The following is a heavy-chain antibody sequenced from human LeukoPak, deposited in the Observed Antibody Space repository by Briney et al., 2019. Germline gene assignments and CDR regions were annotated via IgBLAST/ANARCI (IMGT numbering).Heavy chain of an antibody. J-gene: IGHJ4*02. D-gene: IGHD2-2*02. V-gene: IGHV3-23*01. CDR2: ISGGGDSE. CDR3: ARAGYCSSTSCYIDC. Sequence: GGSLRLSCTASRFTFNNYAVSWVRPAPGKGLEWVSGISGGGDSEYYADSVKGRFTISRDNAQNTLYLQMNRLRAEETAVYYWARAGYCSSTSCYIDCWGQGTLVTVSS. CDR1: RFTFNNYA.